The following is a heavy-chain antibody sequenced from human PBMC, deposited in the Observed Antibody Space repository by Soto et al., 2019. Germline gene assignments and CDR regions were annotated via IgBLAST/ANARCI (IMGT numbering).Heavy chain of an antibody. Sequence: QVQVVQSGAELNKPGASVKVSCKASGYTFRAYSMNWVRQAPGQRLEWMGWINGVNGNTENSQTFQGRVTITRDTSASIAYIELSSLRPEDNVVYYCARASNAGIDYCGQGTLVTVSS. CDR2: INGVNGNT. CDR1: GYTFRAYS. CDR3: ARASNAGIDY. J-gene: IGHJ4*02. D-gene: IGHD4-4*01. V-gene: IGHV1-3*01.